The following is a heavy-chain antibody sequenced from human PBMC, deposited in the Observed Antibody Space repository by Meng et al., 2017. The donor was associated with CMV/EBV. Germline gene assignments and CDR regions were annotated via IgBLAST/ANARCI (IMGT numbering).Heavy chain of an antibody. Sequence: ASVKVSCKASGYAFTSYGISWVRQAPGQGLEWMGWISAYNGNTNYAQKLQGRVTMTTDTSTSTAYMELRSLRSDDTAVYYCARDPGDFWSGYNAIYYYYGMDVWGHGTTVTVSS. D-gene: IGHD3-3*01. CDR1: GYAFTSYG. CDR2: ISAYNGNT. CDR3: ARDPGDFWSGYNAIYYYYGMDV. J-gene: IGHJ6*02. V-gene: IGHV1-18*01.